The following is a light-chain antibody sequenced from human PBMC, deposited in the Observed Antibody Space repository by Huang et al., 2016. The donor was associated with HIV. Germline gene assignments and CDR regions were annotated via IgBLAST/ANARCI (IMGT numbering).Light chain of an antibody. CDR1: QSVFSY. CDR3: QQRSAWPRT. V-gene: IGKV3-11*01. CDR2: DAS. Sequence: EIVLTQSPATLSLSPGESATLSCRASQSVFSYLAWYQQRPGQAPRLLIYDASNRATGVSARFSGSGSGTDFVLTISSLESEDFAVYYCQQRSAWPRTFGQGTKLEI. J-gene: IGKJ2*01.